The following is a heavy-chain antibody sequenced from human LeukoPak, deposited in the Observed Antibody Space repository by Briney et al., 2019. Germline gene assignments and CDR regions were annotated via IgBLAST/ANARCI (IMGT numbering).Heavy chain of an antibody. Sequence: PSETLSLTCTVSGCPISSSRYYWGWIRQPPGRGLEWIGSINYSGSTYYNPSLKSRVTISVDTSKNQFSLKLSSVTAADTAVYYCARLSPYLGSGSSAFPDDFWGQGTLVTVSS. CDR1: GCPISSSRYY. CDR3: ARLSPYLGSGSSAFPDDF. D-gene: IGHD3-10*01. CDR2: INYSGST. J-gene: IGHJ4*02. V-gene: IGHV4-39*01.